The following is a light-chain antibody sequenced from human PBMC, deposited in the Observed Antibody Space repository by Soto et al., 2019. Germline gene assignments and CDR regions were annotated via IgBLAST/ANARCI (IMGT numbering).Light chain of an antibody. CDR2: AAS. CDR3: QQFYSNIPT. V-gene: IGKV1-39*01. CDR1: QSISSY. J-gene: IGKJ1*01. Sequence: DIQMTQSPSSLSASVGDRVTITCRASQSISSYLNWYQQKPGKAPKLLIYAASSLQSGVPSRFSGSGSGTDFTLTISSLQAEDVAVYYCQQFYSNIPTFGQGTKVEIK.